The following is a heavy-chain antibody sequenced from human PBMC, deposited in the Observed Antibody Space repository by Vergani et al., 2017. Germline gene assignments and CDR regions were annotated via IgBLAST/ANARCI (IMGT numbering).Heavy chain of an antibody. Sequence: QVQLVQSGAEVKKPGSSVKVSCKASGGTFSSYAISWVRQAPGQGLEWMGRIIPIFGTANYAQKFQGRVTITADESTSTAYMELSSLRAEDTAVYYCARVGGRQHPYYYYGMDVWGQGTTVTVSS. CDR2: IIPIFGTA. J-gene: IGHJ6*02. V-gene: IGHV1-69*18. CDR3: ARVGGRQHPYYYYGMDV. CDR1: GGTFSSYA. D-gene: IGHD1-1*01.